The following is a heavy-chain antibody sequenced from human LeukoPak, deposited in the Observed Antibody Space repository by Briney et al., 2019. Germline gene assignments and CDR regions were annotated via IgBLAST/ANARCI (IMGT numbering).Heavy chain of an antibody. J-gene: IGHJ5*02. D-gene: IGHD1-26*01. CDR2: INPTGGST. CDR1: GYTFTSYY. Sequence: ASVRVSCKASGYTFTSYYMHWVRQAPGQGLEWMGLINPTGGSTGYAQKFQGRVTMTRDMSTSTDYMELSSLRSEDTAMYYCARDNSVGDNAWWFDPWGQGTLVTAYS. CDR3: ARDNSVGDNAWWFDP. V-gene: IGHV1-46*01.